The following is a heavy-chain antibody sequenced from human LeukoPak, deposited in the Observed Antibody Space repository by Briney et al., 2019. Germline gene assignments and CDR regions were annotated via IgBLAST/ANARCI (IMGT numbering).Heavy chain of an antibody. Sequence: SETLSLTCTVSGGSISSSSYYWGWIRQPPGKGLEWIGSIYYSGSTYYNPSLKSRVTISVDTSKNQFSLKLSCVTAADTAVYYCATGSFTDYYDSSGNLKIWGQGTLVTVSS. D-gene: IGHD3-22*01. CDR3: ATGSFTDYYDSSGNLKI. J-gene: IGHJ4*02. CDR1: GGSISSSSYY. CDR2: IYYSGST. V-gene: IGHV4-39*01.